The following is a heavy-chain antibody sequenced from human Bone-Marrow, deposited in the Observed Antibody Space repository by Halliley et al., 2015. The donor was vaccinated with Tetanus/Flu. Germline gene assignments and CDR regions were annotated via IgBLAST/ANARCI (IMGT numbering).Heavy chain of an antibody. CDR2: FYYSGSP. V-gene: IGHV4-59*09. J-gene: IGHJ4*02. Sequence: IGYFYYSGSPNYTPSLKSRVTISTDTSRNQFSLKLSSVTAADTAVYYCARGPNYDLWGPIDYWGQGTLVTVSS. CDR3: ARGPNYDLWGPIDY. D-gene: IGHD3-3*01.